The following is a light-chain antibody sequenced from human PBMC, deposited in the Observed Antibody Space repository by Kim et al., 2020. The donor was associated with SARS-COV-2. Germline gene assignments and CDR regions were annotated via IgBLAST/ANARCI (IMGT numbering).Light chain of an antibody. J-gene: IGKJ4*01. Sequence: IVLTQSPATLSLSPGERATLSCRASQSVSSYLTWYQQKPGQAPRLLIYEASNRATGIPARFSGSGSGTDFTLIISSLEPEDFAVYYCHQRSNWPLTFGGGTKVDIK. CDR1: QSVSSY. CDR2: EAS. V-gene: IGKV3-11*01. CDR3: HQRSNWPLT.